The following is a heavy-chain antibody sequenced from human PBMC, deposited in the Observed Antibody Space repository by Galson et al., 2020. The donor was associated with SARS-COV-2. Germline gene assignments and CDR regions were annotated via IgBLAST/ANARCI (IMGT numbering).Heavy chain of an antibody. V-gene: IGHV3-30*04. CDR3: AREGMATIGGFVDY. CDR1: GFTFSSYA. CDR2: ISYDGSNK. J-gene: IGHJ4*02. D-gene: IGHD5-12*01. Sequence: GGSLRLSCAASGFTFSSYAMHWVRQAPGKGLEWVAVISYDGSNKYYADSVKGRFTISRDNSKNTLYLQMNSLRAEDTAVYYCAREGMATIGGFVDYWGQGTLVTVSS.